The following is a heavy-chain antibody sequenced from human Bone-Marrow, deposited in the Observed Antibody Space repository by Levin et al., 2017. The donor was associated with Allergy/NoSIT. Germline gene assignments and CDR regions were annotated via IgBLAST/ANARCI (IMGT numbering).Heavy chain of an antibody. CDR2: INTDGRST. CDR3: ARELRGVYYAMDV. D-gene: IGHD3-10*01. V-gene: IGHV3-74*01. CDR1: GFSFSTSW. Sequence: GGSLRLSCAASGFSFSTSWMDWVRQAPGKGLVWVARINTDGRSTSYADSVQGRFTISRDNAKNTLYLQINSHRVEDTAVYYCARELRGVYYAMDVWAQGTTVTVSS. J-gene: IGHJ6*02.